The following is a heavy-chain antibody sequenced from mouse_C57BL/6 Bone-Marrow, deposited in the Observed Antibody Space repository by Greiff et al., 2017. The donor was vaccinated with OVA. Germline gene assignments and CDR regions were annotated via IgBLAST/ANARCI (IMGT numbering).Heavy chain of an antibody. CDR3: ARWTTVVATDYAMDY. Sequence: QVQLQQPGTDLVKPGASVKLSCKASGYTFTSYWMHWVKQRPGQGLEWIGNINPSNGGTNYNEKFKSKATLTVDKSSSTAYMQLSSLTSEDSAVYYCARWTTVVATDYAMDYWGQGTSVTVSS. J-gene: IGHJ4*01. CDR2: INPSNGGT. CDR1: GYTFTSYW. D-gene: IGHD1-1*01. V-gene: IGHV1-53*01.